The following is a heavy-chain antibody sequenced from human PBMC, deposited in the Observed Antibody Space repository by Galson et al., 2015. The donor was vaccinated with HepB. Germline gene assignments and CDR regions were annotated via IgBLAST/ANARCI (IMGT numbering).Heavy chain of an antibody. CDR2: IYSAGNT. J-gene: IGHJ4*02. Sequence: SLRLSCAASGFTVSSNYMSWVRQAPGKGLEWVSLIYSAGNTYYADSVKGRFTISRDNSKNTLYLQMNSLRAEDTAVYYCARRYDSSDSQWGQGTLVTVSS. D-gene: IGHD3-22*01. V-gene: IGHV3-66*04. CDR1: GFTVSSNY. CDR3: ARRYDSSDSQ.